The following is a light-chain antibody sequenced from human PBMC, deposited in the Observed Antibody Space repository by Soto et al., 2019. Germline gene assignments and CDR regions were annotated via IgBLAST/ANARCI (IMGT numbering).Light chain of an antibody. Sequence: QSVLTQPPSASGSPGQSVTISCTGASSDVGGYNSVSWYQQHPGKAPKLIISEVNSGVPDRFSGSKSGNTASLTVSGLQAEDEADYYCSSYAGSGNWVFGGGTQLTVL. CDR2: EV. J-gene: IGLJ3*02. CDR3: SSYAGSGNWV. CDR1: SSDVGGYNS. V-gene: IGLV2-8*01.